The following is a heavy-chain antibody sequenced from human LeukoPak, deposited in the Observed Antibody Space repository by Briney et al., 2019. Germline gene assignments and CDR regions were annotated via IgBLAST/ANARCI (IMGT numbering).Heavy chain of an antibody. CDR2: IYHSGTA. J-gene: IGHJ4*02. D-gene: IGHD1-26*01. Sequence: SETLSLTCSVSIYPISSGYYWGWIRQPPGKGLEWIGSIYHSGTAYYNPSLKSRVTISVDTSKNQFSLKLISVTAADTAVYYCARAQVGTTLHYWGQGTLVTVSS. CDR3: ARAQVGTTLHY. V-gene: IGHV4-38-2*02. CDR1: IYPISSGYY.